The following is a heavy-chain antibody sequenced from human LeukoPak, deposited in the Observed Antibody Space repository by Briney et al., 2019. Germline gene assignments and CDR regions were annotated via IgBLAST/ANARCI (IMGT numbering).Heavy chain of an antibody. CDR3: ARARRSSSCYWFDP. D-gene: IGHD6-13*01. CDR2: MNPNSGNT. V-gene: IGHV1-8*01. Sequence: GASVTVSCKASGYTFTSYDINWVRQATGQGLEWMGWMNPNSGNTGYAQKFQGRVTMTRNTSISTAYMELSSLRSEDTAVYYCARARRSSSCYWFDPWGQGTLVTVSS. CDR1: GYTFTSYD. J-gene: IGHJ5*02.